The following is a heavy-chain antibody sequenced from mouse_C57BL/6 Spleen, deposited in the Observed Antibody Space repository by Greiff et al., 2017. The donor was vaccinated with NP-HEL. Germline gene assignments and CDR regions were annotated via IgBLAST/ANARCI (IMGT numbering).Heavy chain of an antibody. D-gene: IGHD2-4*01. CDR3: ARSRMMDYDGP. Sequence: QLQQSGPELVKPGASVKISCKASGYAFSSSWMNWVKQRPGKGLEWIGRIYPGDGDTNYNGKFKGKATLTADKSSSTAYMQLSSLTSEDSAVYFCARSRMMDYDGPWGQGTLVTVSA. J-gene: IGHJ3*01. V-gene: IGHV1-82*01. CDR2: IYPGDGDT. CDR1: GYAFSSSW.